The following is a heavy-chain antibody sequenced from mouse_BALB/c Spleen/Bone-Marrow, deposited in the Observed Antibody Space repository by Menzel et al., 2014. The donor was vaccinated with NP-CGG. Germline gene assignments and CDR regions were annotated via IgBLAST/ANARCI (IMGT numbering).Heavy chain of an antibody. CDR2: ITNGGGST. J-gene: IGHJ3*01. Sequence: EVNLVESGGGLVQPGGSLKLSCAASGFPFSSYTMSWVRQTPEKRLEWVAFITNGGGSTYYPDTLKGRFTISRDDAKYTLYLQMSSLKSEDTAMYYCATLTGTSYWGQGTLVTVSA. CDR1: GFPFSSYT. CDR3: ATLTGTSY. V-gene: IGHV5-12-2*01. D-gene: IGHD4-1*01.